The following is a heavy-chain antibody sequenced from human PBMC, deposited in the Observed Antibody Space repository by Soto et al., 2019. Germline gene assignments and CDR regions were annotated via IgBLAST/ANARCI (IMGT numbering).Heavy chain of an antibody. CDR1: GFTVSSNY. Sequence: GGSLRLSCAASGFTVSSNYMSWVRQAPGKGLEWVSVIYSGGSTYYADSVKGRFTISRDNSKNTLYLQMNSLRAEDAAVYYCAKDRGYCSITSCYKGIDYWGQGALVTVSS. CDR2: IYSGGST. CDR3: AKDRGYCSITSCYKGIDY. V-gene: IGHV3-53*05. J-gene: IGHJ4*02. D-gene: IGHD2-2*02.